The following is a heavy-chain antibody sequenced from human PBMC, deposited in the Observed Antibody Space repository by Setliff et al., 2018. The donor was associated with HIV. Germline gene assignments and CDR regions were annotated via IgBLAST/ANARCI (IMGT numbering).Heavy chain of an antibody. Sequence: ASVKVSCKASGHSFTTYFLHWVRQAPGQGLEWMGMINPSGGEPSYAQRFQGRVTMTRDTSTSTVFMDLSSLSFEDTAVYYCVVYGGPTYYFDYWGQGTPVTVSS. V-gene: IGHV1-46*01. D-gene: IGHD3-10*01. CDR3: VVYGGPTYYFDY. CDR1: GHSFTTYF. CDR2: INPSGGEP. J-gene: IGHJ4*02.